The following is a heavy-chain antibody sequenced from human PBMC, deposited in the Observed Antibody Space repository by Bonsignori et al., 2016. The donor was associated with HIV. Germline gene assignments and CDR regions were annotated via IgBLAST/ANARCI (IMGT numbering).Heavy chain of an antibody. J-gene: IGHJ6*03. CDR3: ARHRRQVRGVIRTYYYYYMDV. Sequence: WIRQPPGKGLEWVSSISSSSSYIYYADSVKGRFTISRDNAKNSLYLQMNSLRAEDTAVYYCARHRRQVRGVIRTYYYYYMDVWGKGTTVTVSS. V-gene: IGHV3-21*01. D-gene: IGHD3-10*01. CDR2: ISSSSSYI.